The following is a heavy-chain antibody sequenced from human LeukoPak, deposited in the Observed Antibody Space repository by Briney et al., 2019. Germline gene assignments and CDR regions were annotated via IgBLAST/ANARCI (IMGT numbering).Heavy chain of an antibody. CDR3: ARDPYSSGWYGYYYYGMDV. J-gene: IGHJ6*02. V-gene: IGHV1-2*02. Sequence: ASVKVSCKASGYTFTGYYMHWVRQAPGQGLEWMGWINPNSGGTNYAQKFQGRVTMTRDTSISTAYMELSRLRSDDTAVYYCARDPYSSGWYGYYYYGMDVWGQGTTVTVSS. CDR1: GYTFTGYY. D-gene: IGHD6-19*01. CDR2: INPNSGGT.